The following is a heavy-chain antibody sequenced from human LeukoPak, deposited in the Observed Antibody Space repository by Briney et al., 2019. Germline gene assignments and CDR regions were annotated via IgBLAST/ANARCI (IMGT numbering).Heavy chain of an antibody. V-gene: IGHV3-23*01. CDR2: ISDSGDIT. CDR1: GFAFSNQA. J-gene: IGHJ4*02. CDR3: AKDARRTSGWYFFDY. Sequence: GGSLRLSCAASGFAFSNQAMGWVRQASGKGLEWVSVISDSGDITYYADSVKGRFTISRDDSRNALFLQMNSLRAEDTAVYYCAKDARRTSGWYFFDYWGQGTLVTVSS. D-gene: IGHD6-19*01.